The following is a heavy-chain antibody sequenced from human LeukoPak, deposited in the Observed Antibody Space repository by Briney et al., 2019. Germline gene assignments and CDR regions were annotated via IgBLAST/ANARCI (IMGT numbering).Heavy chain of an antibody. J-gene: IGHJ4*02. CDR1: GFTFGSYA. CDR3: ARTPQKYCSSTTCYPGY. V-gene: IGHV3-23*01. CDR2: ISGSGDTT. Sequence: GGSLRLSCAASGFTFGSYAMSWVRLAPGKGLEWVSTISGSGDTTYYADSVRGRFTISRDNSKNTLYLQMNSLRAENTAVYYCARTPQKYCSSTTCYPGYWGQGTLVTVSS. D-gene: IGHD2-2*01.